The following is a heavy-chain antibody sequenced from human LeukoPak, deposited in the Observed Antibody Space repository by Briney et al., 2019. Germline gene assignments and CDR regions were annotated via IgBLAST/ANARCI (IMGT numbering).Heavy chain of an antibody. Sequence: ASVKVSCKVSGYTLTELSMHWVRQAPGQGLEWMGRINPNSGVTNYAQKFQGRVTMTRDTSISTVYMELSRLRSDDTAVYYCARTPVDTAMVLWWFDPWGQGTLVTVSS. J-gene: IGHJ5*02. V-gene: IGHV1-2*06. CDR3: ARTPVDTAMVLWWFDP. CDR1: GYTLTELS. D-gene: IGHD5-18*01. CDR2: INPNSGVT.